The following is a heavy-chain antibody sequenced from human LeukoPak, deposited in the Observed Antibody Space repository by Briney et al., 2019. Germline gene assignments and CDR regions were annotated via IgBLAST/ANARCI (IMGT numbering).Heavy chain of an antibody. CDR1: GGSFSGYY. J-gene: IGHJ5*02. V-gene: IGHV4-34*01. Sequence: SETLSLTCAVYGGSFSGYYWSWIRRPPGKGLDWIGEINHSGSTNYNPSLKSRVTISVDTSKNQFSLKLSSVTAADTAVHYCARARRGYNYRGNWFDPWGQGTLVTVSS. D-gene: IGHD5-18*01. CDR2: INHSGST. CDR3: ARARRGYNYRGNWFDP.